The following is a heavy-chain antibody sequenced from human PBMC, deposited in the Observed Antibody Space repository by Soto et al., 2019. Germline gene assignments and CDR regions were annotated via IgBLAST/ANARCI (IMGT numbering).Heavy chain of an antibody. Sequence: SETLSLTCAVYGGSFSGYYWSWIRQPPGKGLEWIGEINHSGSTNYNPSLKSRVTISVDTSKNQFSLKLSSVTAADTAVYYCAGVIGEKGVNWFDPWGQGTLVTVSS. CDR1: GGSFSGYY. J-gene: IGHJ5*02. D-gene: IGHD3-10*01. CDR3: AGVIGEKGVNWFDP. V-gene: IGHV4-34*01. CDR2: INHSGST.